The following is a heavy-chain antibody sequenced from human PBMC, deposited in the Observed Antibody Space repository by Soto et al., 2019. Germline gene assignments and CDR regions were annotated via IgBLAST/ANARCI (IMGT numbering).Heavy chain of an antibody. Sequence: PSETLSLACSVSGVSITGSYGIWIRQPPGKTLEWIGYVYHSGTTTYNPSLKSRVSISVDTSKNQFSLRLTSVIAADTAVYYCARDMPYGAGSLAGCDYWGQGILVTVSS. J-gene: IGHJ4*02. CDR1: GVSITGSY. CDR2: VYHSGTT. V-gene: IGHV4-59*01. CDR3: ARDMPYGAGSLAGCDY. D-gene: IGHD1-26*01.